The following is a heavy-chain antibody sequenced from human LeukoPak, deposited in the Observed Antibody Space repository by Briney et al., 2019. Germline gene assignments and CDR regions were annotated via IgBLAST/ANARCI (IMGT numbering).Heavy chain of an antibody. Sequence: ASVKVSCKASGYTFTSYGISWVRQAPGQGLEWMVWISAYNGNTNYAQKLQGRVTMTTDTSTSTAYMELSSLRSEDTAVYYCARGGITMVRGVMPGSYYGMDVWGQGTTVTVSS. CDR3: ARGGITMVRGVMPGSYYGMDV. V-gene: IGHV1-18*01. D-gene: IGHD3-10*01. CDR1: GYTFTSYG. J-gene: IGHJ6*02. CDR2: ISAYNGNT.